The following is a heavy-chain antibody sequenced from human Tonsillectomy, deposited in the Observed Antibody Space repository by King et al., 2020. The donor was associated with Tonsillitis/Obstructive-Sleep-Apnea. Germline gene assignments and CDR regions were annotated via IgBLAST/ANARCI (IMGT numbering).Heavy chain of an antibody. J-gene: IGHJ5*02. Sequence: VQLQESGPGLVKPSETLSLTCTVSGGSISSYYWSWIRQPPGKGLEWIGYIYYSGSTNYNPSLKSRVTISVDTSKNQFSLKLSSVTAADTAVYYCARHAALITAFDPWGQGTLVTVSS. CDR2: IYYSGST. CDR3: ARHAALITAFDP. V-gene: IGHV4-59*08. D-gene: IGHD3-10*01. CDR1: GGSISSYY.